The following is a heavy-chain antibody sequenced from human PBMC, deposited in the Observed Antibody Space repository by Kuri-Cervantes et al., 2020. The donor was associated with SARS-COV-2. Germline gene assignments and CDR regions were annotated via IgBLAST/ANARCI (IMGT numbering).Heavy chain of an antibody. D-gene: IGHD3-22*01. CDR1: GGSISSYY. V-gene: IGHV4-4*07. J-gene: IGHJ6*03. CDR3: ARVAAYYDSSGYYLSYYYYYMDV. Sequence: SETLSLTCTVSGGSISSYYWSWIRQPAGKGLEWIGRIYTSGSTNYNPSLKSRVTMSVDTSKNQFSLKLGSVTAADTAVYYCARVAAYYDSSGYYLSYYYYYMDVWGKGTTVTVYS. CDR2: IYTSGST.